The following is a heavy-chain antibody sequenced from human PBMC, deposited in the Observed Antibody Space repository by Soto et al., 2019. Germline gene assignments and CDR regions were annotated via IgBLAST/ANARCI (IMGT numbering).Heavy chain of an antibody. CDR2: IYYSGTT. J-gene: IGHJ4*02. CDR3: ARREIQGPIDY. V-gene: IGHV4-28*01. D-gene: IGHD1-26*01. Sequence: QVQLQESGPGLVKPSDTLSLTCAVSGYSISSSNWWGWIRQPPGKGLEWIGYIYYSGTTYYNPSRKSRVIMSLDPSKNQFSLKRTSVTAVDTAVYYCARREIQGPIDYWGQGTLVTVSS. CDR1: GYSISSSNW.